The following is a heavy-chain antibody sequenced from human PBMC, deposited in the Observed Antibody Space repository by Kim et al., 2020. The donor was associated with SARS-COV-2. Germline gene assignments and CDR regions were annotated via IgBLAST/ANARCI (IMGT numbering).Heavy chain of an antibody. CDR1: GFTFDTYA. Sequence: GGSLRLSCVASGFTFDTYAMSWVRQAPGKGLEWVSVITDNGINKFYADSVRGRFTISRDNSKNTLFLQMNSLRDEDTALYYCAKKVVLDGYNYTYSYGM. J-gene: IGHJ6*01. CDR2: ITDNGINK. D-gene: IGHD3-3*01. CDR3: AKKVVLDGYNYTYSYGM. V-gene: IGHV3-23*01.